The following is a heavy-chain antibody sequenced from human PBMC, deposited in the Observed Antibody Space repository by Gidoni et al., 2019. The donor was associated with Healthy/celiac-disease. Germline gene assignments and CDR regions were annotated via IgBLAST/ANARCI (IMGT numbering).Heavy chain of an antibody. Sequence: QVQLQQWGAGLLKPSETLSLTCAVYGGSFSGYYWSWIRQPPGKGLEWIGEINHSGSTNYNPSLKSRVTISVDTSKNQFSLKLSSVTAADTAVYYCARGRWLLPFDYWGQGTLVTVSS. CDR1: GGSFSGYY. J-gene: IGHJ4*02. CDR2: INHSGST. D-gene: IGHD3-22*01. V-gene: IGHV4-34*01. CDR3: ARGRWLLPFDY.